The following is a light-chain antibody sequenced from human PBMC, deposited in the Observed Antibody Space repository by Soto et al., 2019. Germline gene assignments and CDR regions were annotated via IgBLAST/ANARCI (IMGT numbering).Light chain of an antibody. CDR3: QQSYSTPFT. CDR1: QSISNY. Sequence: DIQMTQSPSSLSASVGDSVTITCRASQSISNYLNWYQQKPGKAPKLLVYAASSLQSGVPSRFSGSGSGTDFTLTISSLQPEDCATYYCQQSYSTPFTFGPGTKVDIK. J-gene: IGKJ3*01. CDR2: AAS. V-gene: IGKV1-39*01.